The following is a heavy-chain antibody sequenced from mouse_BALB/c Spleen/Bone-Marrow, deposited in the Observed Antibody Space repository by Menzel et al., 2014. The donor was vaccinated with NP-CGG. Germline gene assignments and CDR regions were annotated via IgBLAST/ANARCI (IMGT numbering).Heavy chain of an antibody. V-gene: IGHV1S126*01. D-gene: IGHD2-10*02. CDR2: IYPSDSYT. J-gene: IGHJ4*01. CDR3: TRLYGNYYAMDY. CDR1: GYTFTSYW. Sequence: QVQLKESGAELVRPGASVKVSCKASGYTFTSYWINWVKQRPGQGLEWIGNIYPSDSYTNYNQNFKDKATLTVDKSSSTAYMQLSSPTSEDSAVYYCTRLYGNYYAMDYWGQGTSVTVSS.